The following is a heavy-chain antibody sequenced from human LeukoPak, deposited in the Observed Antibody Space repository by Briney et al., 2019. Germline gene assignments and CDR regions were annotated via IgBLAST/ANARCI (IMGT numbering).Heavy chain of an antibody. CDR2: INHSGST. V-gene: IGHV4-34*01. Sequence: SETLSLTCAVYGESFSGYYWSWIRQPPGKGLEWIGEINHSGSTNYNPSLKSRVTISVDTSKNQFSLKLSSVTAADTAVYYCARGTEKIIAVAGTWGQGTLVTVSS. CDR1: GESFSGYY. J-gene: IGHJ5*02. CDR3: ARGTEKIIAVAGT. D-gene: IGHD6-19*01.